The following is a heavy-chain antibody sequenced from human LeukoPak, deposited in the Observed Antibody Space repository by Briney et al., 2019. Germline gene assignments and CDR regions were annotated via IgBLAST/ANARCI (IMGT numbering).Heavy chain of an antibody. CDR2: IKQDGSEK. J-gene: IGHJ4*02. CDR1: GFTFSSYW. V-gene: IGHV3-7*01. Sequence: GGSLRLSCAASGFTFSSYWMSWVRQAPGKGLEWVANIKQDGSEKHYVDSVKGRFTISRDNAKKSLFLHMNSLRVEDTAVYYCARGSEYTSSTNYYFDYWGQGTLVAVSS. CDR3: ARGSEYTSSTNYYFDY. D-gene: IGHD6-6*01.